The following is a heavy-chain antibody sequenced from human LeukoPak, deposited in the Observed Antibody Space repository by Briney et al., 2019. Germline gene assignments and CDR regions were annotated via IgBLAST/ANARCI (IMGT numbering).Heavy chain of an antibody. V-gene: IGHV1-18*01. CDR3: AVGGDGDILTGLVFDY. D-gene: IGHD3-9*01. J-gene: IGHJ4*02. Sequence: ASVKVSCKPSGYRFTSYGISWVRQAPGQGLEWMGWISAYNGNTNYAQKLQGRVTMTTDTSTSTAYMELRSLRSDDTAVYYCAVGGDGDILTGLVFDYWGQGTLVTVSS. CDR1: GYRFTSYG. CDR2: ISAYNGNT.